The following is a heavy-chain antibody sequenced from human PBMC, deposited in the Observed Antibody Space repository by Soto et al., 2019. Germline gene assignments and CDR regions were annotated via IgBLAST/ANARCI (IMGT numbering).Heavy chain of an antibody. CDR2: IYYNGST. V-gene: IGHV4-59*01. CDR1: GGSISSYY. J-gene: IGHJ1*01. Sequence: SETLSLTCTVSGGSISSYYWSWIRQPPGKGLEWIGYIYYNGSTNYNPSLKSRVTISVDTSKNQFSLKLSSVTAADTAVYYCARARRPHPLQHWGQGTLVTVSS. CDR3: ARARRPHPLQH.